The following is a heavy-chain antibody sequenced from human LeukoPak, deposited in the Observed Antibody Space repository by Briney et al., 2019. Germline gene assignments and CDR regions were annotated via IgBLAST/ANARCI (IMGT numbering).Heavy chain of an antibody. Sequence: GGSLRLSCAASGFNFDDYNMYWVRQGPGKGLEWVSVISWDGVRTSYADSVRGRFTISRDNAKNSLYLQMNSLRAEDTAVYYCARDSSWFDYWGQGTLVTVSS. V-gene: IGHV3-43*01. J-gene: IGHJ4*02. CDR3: ARDSSWFDY. CDR1: GFNFDDYN. CDR2: ISWDGVRT.